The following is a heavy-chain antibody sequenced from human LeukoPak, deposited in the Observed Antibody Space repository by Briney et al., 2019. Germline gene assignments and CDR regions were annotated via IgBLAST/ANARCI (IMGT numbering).Heavy chain of an antibody. V-gene: IGHV7-4-1*02. CDR3: ARVSLWFGELRGVDY. CDR1: GYTFTSYA. J-gene: IGHJ4*02. D-gene: IGHD3-10*01. CDR2: INTNTVNP. Sequence: VASLKVSCKASGYTFTSYAMNCVRQAPGRGLGWMGWINTNTVNPTYAQGFTGRFVFSLDTSVSTAYLQISSLKAEDTAVYYCARVSLWFGELRGVDYWGQGTLVTVSS.